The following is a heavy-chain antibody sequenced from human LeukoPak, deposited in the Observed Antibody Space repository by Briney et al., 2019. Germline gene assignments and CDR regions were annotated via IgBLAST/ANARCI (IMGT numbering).Heavy chain of an antibody. CDR2: ISGGGGTT. CDR1: GFTFNNYA. Sequence: GGSLRLSCAASGFTFNNYAMSWVRQAPGKGLAGVSVISGGGGTTYYADSVKGRFTFSRDNSKNTLYLQMNSLRAEDTAVYYCAKEEGYYYDSGGYYVEYFQHWGQGTLVTVSS. J-gene: IGHJ1*01. CDR3: AKEEGYYYDSGGYYVEYFQH. V-gene: IGHV3-23*01. D-gene: IGHD3-22*01.